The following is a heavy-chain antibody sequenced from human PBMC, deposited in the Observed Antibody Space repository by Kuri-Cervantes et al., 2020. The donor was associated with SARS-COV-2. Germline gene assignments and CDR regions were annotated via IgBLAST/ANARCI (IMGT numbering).Heavy chain of an antibody. CDR2: INPNSGGT. D-gene: IGHD3-22*01. J-gene: IGHJ3*02. CDR3: ATPSYYDSSGSYDAFDI. V-gene: IGHV1-2*02. CDR1: GYTFTGYY. Sequence: VKVSCKASGYTFTGYYMHWVRQAPGQGLEWMGWINPNSGGTNYAQKFQGRVTMTRDTSISTAYMELSRLRSDDTAVYYCATPSYYDSSGSYDAFDIWGQGTMVTVSS.